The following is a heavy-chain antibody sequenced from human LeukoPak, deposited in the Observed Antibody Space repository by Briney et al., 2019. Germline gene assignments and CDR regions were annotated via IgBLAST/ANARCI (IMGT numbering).Heavy chain of an antibody. CDR2: MNPNSANT. CDR1: GYTFTTYD. J-gene: IGHJ4*02. Sequence: ASVKFSCKASGYTFTTYDINWVRQATGQGLEWMGWMNPNSANTGYAQKFQGRVTITRNTSISTAYMELNSLRSDDTAVYYCARARLVRGPVTPLYYFDYWGQGVLVTVSS. V-gene: IGHV1-8*01. CDR3: ARARLVRGPVTPLYYFDY. D-gene: IGHD2-8*02.